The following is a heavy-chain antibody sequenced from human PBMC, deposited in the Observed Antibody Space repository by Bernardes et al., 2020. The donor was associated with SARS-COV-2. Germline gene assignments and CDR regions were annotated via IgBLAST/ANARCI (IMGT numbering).Heavy chain of an antibody. CDR1: GGSISSYY. CDR3: ARGVIGYSYGYDNWFDP. CDR2: IYYSGST. J-gene: IGHJ5*02. D-gene: IGHD5-18*01. V-gene: IGHV4-59*01. Sequence: SETLSLTCTVSGGSISSYYWSWIRQPPGKGLEWIGYIYYSGSTNYNPSLKSRVTISVDTSKNQFSLKLSSVTAADTAVYYCARGVIGYSYGYDNWFDPCGQGTLVTVSS.